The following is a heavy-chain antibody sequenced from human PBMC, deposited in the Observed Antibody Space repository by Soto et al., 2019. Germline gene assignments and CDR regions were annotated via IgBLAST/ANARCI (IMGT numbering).Heavy chain of an antibody. D-gene: IGHD2-15*01. CDR3: ARGPSRGSGRGYYFDY. V-gene: IGHV4-34*01. CDR2: INHSGST. J-gene: IGHJ4*02. Sequence: SETLSLTCAVYGGSFSGYYWSWIRQPPGKGLEWIGEINHSGSTNYNPSLKSRVTISVDTSKNQFSLKLSSVTAADTAVYYCARGPSRGSGRGYYFDYWGQGTLVTVSS. CDR1: GGSFSGYY.